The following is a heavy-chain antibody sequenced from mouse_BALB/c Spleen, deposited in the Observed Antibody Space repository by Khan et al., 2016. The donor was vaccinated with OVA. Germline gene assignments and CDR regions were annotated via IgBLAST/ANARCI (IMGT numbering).Heavy chain of an antibody. Sequence: QLEESGPGLVKPSQSLSLTCTVTGYSITSDYAWNWIRQFPGNKLEWMGYIKYSGSTSYNPSLKSRISITRNTSQNQFFLQLSSVTTEDTATDYWARSGTISTVVATDFDSWGQGTTLTVSS. CDR2: IKYSGST. CDR1: GYSITSDYA. J-gene: IGHJ2*01. D-gene: IGHD1-1*01. V-gene: IGHV3-2*02. CDR3: ARSGTISTVVATDFDS.